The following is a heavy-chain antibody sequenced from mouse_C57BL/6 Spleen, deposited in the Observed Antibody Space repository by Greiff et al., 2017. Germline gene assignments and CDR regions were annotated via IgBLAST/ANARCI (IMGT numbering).Heavy chain of an antibody. Sequence: EVQRVESEGGLVQPGSSMKLSCTASGFTFSDYYMAWVRQVPEKGLEWVANITYAGSSTYYLDSLKSRFIISRDNAKNILYLQMSSLKSEDTATYYCARDRPPDYWGQGTTLTVSS. J-gene: IGHJ2*01. V-gene: IGHV5-16*01. CDR1: GFTFSDYY. CDR2: ITYAGSST. CDR3: ARDRPPDY.